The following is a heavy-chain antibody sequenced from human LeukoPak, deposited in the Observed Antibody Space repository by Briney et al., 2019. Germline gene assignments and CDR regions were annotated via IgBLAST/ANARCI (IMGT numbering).Heavy chain of an antibody. Sequence: GGSLRLSCAASGFTFSSYSMNWVRQAPGKGLEWVSSISSSSSYIYYADSVKGRFTISRDNSKNTLYLQMNSLRAEDTAVYYCAKSMSKKPIDYWGQGTLVTVSS. J-gene: IGHJ4*02. CDR2: ISSSSSYI. V-gene: IGHV3-21*04. CDR3: AKSMSKKPIDY. CDR1: GFTFSSYS.